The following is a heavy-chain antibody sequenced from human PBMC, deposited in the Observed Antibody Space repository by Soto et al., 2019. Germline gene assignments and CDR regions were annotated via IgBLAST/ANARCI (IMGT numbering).Heavy chain of an antibody. CDR2: ISPTGDST. V-gene: IGHV3-48*01. D-gene: IGHD6-19*01. CDR3: ARDPGYSSAWFGGD. CDR1: GFTFSRFS. Sequence: MESGGGLVQPGGSLRLSCAASGFTFSRFSMNWVRQAPGKGLEWLSYISPTGDSTYYAASVTGRFTVSRDNGRSSLFLQMNGLRADDTAVYYCARDPGYSSAWFGGDWGQGTRVTVSS. J-gene: IGHJ1*01.